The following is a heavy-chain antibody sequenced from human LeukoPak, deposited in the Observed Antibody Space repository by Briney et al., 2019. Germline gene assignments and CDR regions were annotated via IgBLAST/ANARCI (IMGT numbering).Heavy chain of an antibody. V-gene: IGHV4-39*01. CDR1: GGSVSNYY. Sequence: SETLSLTCTVSGGSVSNYYWGWIRQPPGKGLEWIGSIYYSGSTYYNPSLKSRVTISVDTSKNQFSLKLSSVTAADTAVYYCARQNYDSSGYYGYYFDYWGQGTLVTVSS. D-gene: IGHD3-22*01. J-gene: IGHJ4*02. CDR2: IYYSGST. CDR3: ARQNYDSSGYYGYYFDY.